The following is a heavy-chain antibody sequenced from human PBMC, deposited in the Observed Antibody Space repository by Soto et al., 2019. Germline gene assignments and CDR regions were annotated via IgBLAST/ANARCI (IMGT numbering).Heavy chain of an antibody. V-gene: IGHV3-74*01. J-gene: IGHJ6*02. CDR1: GFTFSSYW. Sequence: GGSLRLSCAASGFTFSSYWMHWVRQAPGKGLVWVSRINSDGSSTSYADSVKGRFTISRDNAKNTLYLQMNSLRAEDTAVYYCARAQNSYGDYDLGGREYYYYGMDGWAQGNTVTVSS. CDR2: INSDGSST. CDR3: ARAQNSYGDYDLGGREYYYYGMDG. D-gene: IGHD4-17*01.